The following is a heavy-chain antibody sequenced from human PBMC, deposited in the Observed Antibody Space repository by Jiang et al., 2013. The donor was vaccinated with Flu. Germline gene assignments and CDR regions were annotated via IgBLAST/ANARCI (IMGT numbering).Heavy chain of an antibody. V-gene: IGHV3-43*01. D-gene: IGHD3-22*01. CDR1: GFTFDDYC. CDR2: ISWDAGTS. J-gene: IGHJ4*02. CDR3: VRDMSPGNYYETSGYGKFDS. Sequence: VQLLESGGVVVQPGGSLSLSCVASGFTFDDYCMHWVRQPPGKSLEWVSLISWDAGTSYYADSVKGRFNISRDNSKNSLYLQMNNLRTEDTALYYCVRDMSPGNYYETSGYGKFDSWGQGTLVTVSS.